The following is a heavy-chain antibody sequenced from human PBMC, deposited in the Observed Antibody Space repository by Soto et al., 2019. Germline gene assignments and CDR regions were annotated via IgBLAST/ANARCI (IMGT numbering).Heavy chain of an antibody. CDR1: GGSFSGYY. J-gene: IGHJ4*02. Sequence: SETLSLTCAVCGGSFSGYYWSWIRQPPGKGLEWIGEINHSGSTNYNPSLKSRVTISVDTSKNQFSLKLSSVTAADTAVYYCARAGVATTYSFGYWGQGTLVTVSS. CDR2: INHSGST. D-gene: IGHD5-12*01. V-gene: IGHV4-34*01. CDR3: ARAGVATTYSFGY.